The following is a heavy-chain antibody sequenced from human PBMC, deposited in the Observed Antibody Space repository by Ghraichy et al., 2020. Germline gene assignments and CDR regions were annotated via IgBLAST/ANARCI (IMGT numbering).Heavy chain of an antibody. D-gene: IGHD3-10*01. CDR3: ARGRVGYYGSGSYPLDY. Sequence: SETLSLTCAVYGGSFSGYYWSWIRQPPGKGLEWIGEINHSGSTNYNPSLKSRVTISVDTSKNQFSLKLSSVTAADTAVYYCARGRVGYYGSGSYPLDYWGQGTLVTVSS. CDR1: GGSFSGYY. CDR2: INHSGST. V-gene: IGHV4-34*01. J-gene: IGHJ4*02.